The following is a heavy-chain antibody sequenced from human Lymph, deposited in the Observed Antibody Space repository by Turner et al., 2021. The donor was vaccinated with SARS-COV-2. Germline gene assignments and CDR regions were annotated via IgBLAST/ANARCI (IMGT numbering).Heavy chain of an antibody. CDR1: GGSISSSNW. D-gene: IGHD2-15*01. CDR2: IHHSGNN. Sequence: QVQLQDSVPGLVQPSGPLSLSCAVSGGSISSSNWWSWVCQPPGKGLEWIWEIHHSGNNNYNPSHKRRVTISVDKSKKQFSLKLSSVTDEDTALYYCATKYCRGGSCSDFDYWGQGTLVTVSS. CDR3: ATKYCRGGSCSDFDY. J-gene: IGHJ4*02. V-gene: IGHV4-4*02.